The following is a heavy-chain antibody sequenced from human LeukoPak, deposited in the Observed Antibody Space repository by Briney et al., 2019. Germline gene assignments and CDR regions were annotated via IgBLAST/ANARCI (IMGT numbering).Heavy chain of an antibody. V-gene: IGHV1-2*02. J-gene: IGHJ4*02. CDR1: GYTFTGYY. CDR3: ARSHVGYCSSTSCYTFHFDY. CDR2: INPNSGGT. D-gene: IGHD2-2*02. Sequence: ASVKVSCKASGYTFTGYYMHWVRQAPGQGLEWMGWINPNSGGTNYAQKFQGRVTMTRGTSISTAYMELSRLRSDDTAVYYCARSHVGYCSSTSCYTFHFDYWGQGTLVTVSS.